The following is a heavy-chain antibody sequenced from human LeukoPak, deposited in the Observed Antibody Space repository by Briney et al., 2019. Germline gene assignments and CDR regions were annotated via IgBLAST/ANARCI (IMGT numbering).Heavy chain of an antibody. CDR2: IYTSGST. Sequence: SHTLSLTCTVSGGSISSGSYYWSWIRQPAGKGLEWIGRIYTSGSTNYNPSLKSRVTISVDTSKNQFSLKLSSVTAADTAVYYCARGLSSGWYYFDYWGQGTLVTVSS. V-gene: IGHV4-61*02. J-gene: IGHJ4*02. CDR3: ARGLSSGWYYFDY. D-gene: IGHD6-19*01. CDR1: GGSISSGSYY.